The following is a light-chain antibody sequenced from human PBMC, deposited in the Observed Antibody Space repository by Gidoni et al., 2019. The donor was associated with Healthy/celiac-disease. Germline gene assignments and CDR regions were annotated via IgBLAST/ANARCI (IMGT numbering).Light chain of an antibody. Sequence: IVMTQSAATLSVSPGERATSSCRASQSVSSNLAWYQQKPGQAPRLLIHGASTRATGIPARFSGSGSGTEFTLTISSLQSEDFAVYYCQQYNNWLRGFGQGTKVEIK. CDR1: QSVSSN. CDR3: QQYNNWLRG. J-gene: IGKJ1*01. CDR2: GAS. V-gene: IGKV3-15*01.